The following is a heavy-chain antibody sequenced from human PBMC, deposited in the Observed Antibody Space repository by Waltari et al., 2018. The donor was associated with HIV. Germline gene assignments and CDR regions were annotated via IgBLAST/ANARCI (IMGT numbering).Heavy chain of an antibody. CDR2: INHSGST. V-gene: IGHV4-34*01. J-gene: IGHJ4*02. D-gene: IGHD6-19*01. CDR3: ASYHSSGWSDY. Sequence: QVQLQQWGAGLLKPSETLSLTCAVYGGSFSGYYWSWIRQPPGKGLEWIGEINHSGSTNYNPSLKSRVTISVDTSKNQFSLKLSSVTAADTAVYYCASYHSSGWSDYWGQGTLVTVSS. CDR1: GGSFSGYY.